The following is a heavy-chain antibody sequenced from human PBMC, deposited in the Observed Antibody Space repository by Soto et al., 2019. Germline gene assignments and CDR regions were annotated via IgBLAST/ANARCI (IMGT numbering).Heavy chain of an antibody. J-gene: IGHJ4*02. D-gene: IGHD3-16*01. CDR2: VSASGRSR. CDR3: ANDGNWLDVYYDV. V-gene: IGHV3-23*01. Sequence: EVQLLESGGGLVQPGGSLRLSCVGSGIEFSNYAMSWVRQAPGKGLEWVSIVSASGRSRYHADSVKGRFTISRDNSNNTLYLHITNLRAEDTAVYYCANDGNWLDVYYDVWGQGTPVTVSS. CDR1: GIEFSNYA.